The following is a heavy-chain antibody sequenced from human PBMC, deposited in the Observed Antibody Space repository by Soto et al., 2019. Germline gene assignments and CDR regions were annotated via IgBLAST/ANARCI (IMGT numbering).Heavy chain of an antibody. CDR1: GFTFTSSA. CDR2: IVVGSGNT. Sequence: GASVKVSCKASGFTFTSSAMQWVRQARGQRLEWIGWIVVGSGNTNYAQKFQERVTITRDMSTSTAYMELSSLRSEDTAVYYCAADPTYDFWSGSPTLDYWGQGTLVTVSS. V-gene: IGHV1-58*02. D-gene: IGHD3-3*01. J-gene: IGHJ4*02. CDR3: AADPTYDFWSGSPTLDY.